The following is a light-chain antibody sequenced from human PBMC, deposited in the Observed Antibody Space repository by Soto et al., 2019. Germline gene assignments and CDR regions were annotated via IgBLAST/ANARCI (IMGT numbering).Light chain of an antibody. CDR2: GNS. CDR1: SSNIGAGYD. J-gene: IGLJ2*01. V-gene: IGLV1-40*01. CDR3: QYYDSSLSAYVV. Sequence: QPVLTQPPSVSGAPGQRVTISCTGSSSNIGAGYDVHWYQQLPGTAPKLLIYGNSNRPSGVPDRFSGSKSGTSASLAITGRQAENEVDYYCQYYDSSLSAYVVFGGGTKLTVL.